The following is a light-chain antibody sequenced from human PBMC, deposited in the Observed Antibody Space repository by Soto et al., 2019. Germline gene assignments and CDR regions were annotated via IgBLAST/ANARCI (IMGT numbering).Light chain of an antibody. Sequence: QSALTQPASVSGSPGKSITISCTGTSSDVGGYNYVSWYQQHPGKDPKLMIYAVSKRPSGVSNRFSGSKSGNTASLTISGLQAEDEADYYCSSYTSSSVVFGGGTKLTVL. CDR2: AVS. V-gene: IGLV2-14*01. J-gene: IGLJ2*01. CDR3: SSYTSSSVV. CDR1: SSDVGGYNY.